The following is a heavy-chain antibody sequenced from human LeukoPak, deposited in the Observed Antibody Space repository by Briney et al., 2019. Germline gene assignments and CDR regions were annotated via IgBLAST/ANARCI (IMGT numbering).Heavy chain of an antibody. V-gene: IGHV4-34*01. D-gene: IGHD6-19*01. Sequence: SETLSLTCTVSGGSISGYYWSWIRQPPGKGLEWIGEINHSGSTNYNPSLKSRVTISVDTSKNQFSLKLSSVTAADTAVYYCARGEQWLVKAFDYWGQGTLVTVSS. CDR2: INHSGST. CDR1: GGSISGYY. J-gene: IGHJ4*02. CDR3: ARGEQWLVKAFDY.